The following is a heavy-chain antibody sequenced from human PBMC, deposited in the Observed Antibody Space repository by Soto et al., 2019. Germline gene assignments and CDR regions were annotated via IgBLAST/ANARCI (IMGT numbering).Heavy chain of an antibody. Sequence: ASVKVSCKVSGYTLTELSMHWVRQAPGKGLEWMGGFDPEDGETIYAQKFQGRVAMTEDTSTDTAYMELSSLRSEDTAVYYCATGYGGNSGNHDYGGQGTLVTVSS. CDR3: ATGYGGNSGNHDY. CDR2: FDPEDGET. CDR1: GYTLTELS. V-gene: IGHV1-24*01. D-gene: IGHD4-17*01. J-gene: IGHJ4*02.